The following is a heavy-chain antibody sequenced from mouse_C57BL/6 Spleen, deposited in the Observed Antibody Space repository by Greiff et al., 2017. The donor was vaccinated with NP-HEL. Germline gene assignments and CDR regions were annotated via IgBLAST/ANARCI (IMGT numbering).Heavy chain of an antibody. V-gene: IGHV1-81*01. CDR1: GYTFTSYG. CDR3: ARGYGKDYYAMDY. D-gene: IGHD1-1*01. J-gene: IGHJ4*01. CDR2: IYPRSGNT. Sequence: QVQLKQSGAELARPGASVKLSCKASGYTFTSYGISWVKQRTGQGLEWIGEIYPRSGNTYYNEKFKGKATLTADKSSITAYMELRSLTSEDSAVYFCARGYGKDYYAMDYWGQGTSVTVSS.